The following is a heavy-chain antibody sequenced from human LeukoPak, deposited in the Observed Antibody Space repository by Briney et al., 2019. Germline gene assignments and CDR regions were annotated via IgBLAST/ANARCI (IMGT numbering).Heavy chain of an antibody. CDR3: ARDDSSGPQVY. Sequence: ASVKVSCKASGCTFSSYYMHWVRQAPGQGLEWMGIINPSGGSTKYAQKLQGRVTMTSDTSTSTVYMELSSLRSEDTAVYYCARDDSSGPQVYWGQGTLVTVSS. V-gene: IGHV1-46*01. J-gene: IGHJ4*02. CDR2: INPSGGST. D-gene: IGHD3-22*01. CDR1: GCTFSSYY.